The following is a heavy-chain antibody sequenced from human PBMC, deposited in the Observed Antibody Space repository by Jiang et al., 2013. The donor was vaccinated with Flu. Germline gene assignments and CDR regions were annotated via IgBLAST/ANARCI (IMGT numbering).Heavy chain of an antibody. J-gene: IGHJ4*02. CDR1: GGSISSYY. V-gene: IGHV4-59*08. D-gene: IGHD6-6*01. CDR3: ARLGGGAARPSDY. CDR2: IYYSGST. Sequence: GSGLVKPSETLSLTCTVSGGSISSYYWSWIRQPPGKGLEWIGYIYYSGSTNYNPSLKSRVTISVDTSKNQFSLKLSSVTAADTAVYYCARLGGGAARPSDYWGQGTLVTVSS.